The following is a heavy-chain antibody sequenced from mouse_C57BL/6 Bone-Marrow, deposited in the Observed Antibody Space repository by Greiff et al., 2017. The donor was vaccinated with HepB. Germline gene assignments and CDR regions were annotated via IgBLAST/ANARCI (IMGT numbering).Heavy chain of an antibody. J-gene: IGHJ2*01. CDR1: GYTFNSYW. Sequence: VQLQQPGAELVMPGASVKLSCKASGYTFNSYWMHWAKQRPGQGLEWIGEIDPSDSYTNYNQKFTGKSTLTVDKSTSTAYMQLSSLTSEDSAVYYCAREETAQAAYYFDYWGQGTTLTVSS. CDR3: AREETAQAAYYFDY. D-gene: IGHD3-2*02. V-gene: IGHV1-69*01. CDR2: IDPSDSYT.